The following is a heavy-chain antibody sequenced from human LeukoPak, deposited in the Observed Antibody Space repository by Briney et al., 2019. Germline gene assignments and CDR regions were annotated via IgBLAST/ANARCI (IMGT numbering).Heavy chain of an antibody. Sequence: PGGSLRLSCAASGFTFSSYSMNWVRQAPGKGLEWVSSISSSSYIYYADSVKGRFTISRDNAKNSLYLQMNSLRAEDTAVYYCARDLAVADPGDFDYWGQGTLVTVSS. J-gene: IGHJ4*02. CDR2: ISSSSYI. V-gene: IGHV3-21*01. CDR3: ARDLAVADPGDFDY. D-gene: IGHD6-19*01. CDR1: GFTFSSYS.